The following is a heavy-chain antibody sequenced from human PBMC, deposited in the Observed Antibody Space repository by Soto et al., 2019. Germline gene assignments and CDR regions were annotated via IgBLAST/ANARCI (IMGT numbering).Heavy chain of an antibody. CDR3: ARGEHVVVVTAALDF. V-gene: IGHV1-46*01. D-gene: IGHD2-21*02. CDR2: VNPSGGHT. J-gene: IGHJ4*02. Sequence: QVQLVQSGAEVKKPGASVKVSCKASGDTFTDYYIHWVRQAPGQGLEWMGTVNPSGGHTTYAQHFLGRMTMTRDKSTSTLYMELTSLTSEDTAVYYCARGEHVVVVTAALDFWGQGTLVTVSS. CDR1: GDTFTDYY.